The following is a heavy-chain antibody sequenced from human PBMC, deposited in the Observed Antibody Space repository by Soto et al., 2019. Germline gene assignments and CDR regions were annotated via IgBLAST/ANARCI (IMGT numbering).Heavy chain of an antibody. CDR1: GGSLTSYY. CDR3: AKGTVTTRAFDS. V-gene: IGHV4-59*08. D-gene: IGHD4-4*01. J-gene: IGHJ4*02. Sequence: PSETLSLTCTVSGGSLTSYYWSWIRQPPGKGLEWIGFVYYTGIARYNPSLKSRVTISGDTSKNQFSLKLSSVTAADTAVYYCAKGTVTTRAFDSWGQGTLVTVSS. CDR2: VYYTGIA.